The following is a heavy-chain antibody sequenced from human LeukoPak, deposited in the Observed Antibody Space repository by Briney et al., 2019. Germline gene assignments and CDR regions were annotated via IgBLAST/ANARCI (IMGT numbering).Heavy chain of an antibody. CDR1: GFTFSSCA. CDR3: AKGLGFWSGYYTPFDY. V-gene: IGHV3-23*01. J-gene: IGHJ4*02. D-gene: IGHD3-3*01. CDR2: ITASGGST. Sequence: GGSLRLSCAASGFTFSSCAMSWVRQTPGKGLEWVSGITASGGSTYHADSVKGRFTISRDNSINTLNLQMNNLRAEDTAIYYCAKGLGFWSGYYTPFDYWGQGPSVTVSS.